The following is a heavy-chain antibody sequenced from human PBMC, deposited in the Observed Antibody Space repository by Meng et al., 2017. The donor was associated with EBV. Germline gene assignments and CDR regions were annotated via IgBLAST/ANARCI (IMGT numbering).Heavy chain of an antibody. D-gene: IGHD2-21*01. CDR3: VRGPPVGVPGPGDY. V-gene: IGHV1-3*01. CDR2: INVGVGYT. J-gene: IGHJ4*02. CDR1: GYAFTSYI. Sequence: VRLVQSGADVQNPGASVKVSCKASGYAFTSYILHWVRQAPGQRLEWMGWINVGVGYTKYSQKFQGRVTISSDTYATTGYMELSSLRSEDTAVYYCVRGPPVGVPGPGDYWGQGTLVTVSS.